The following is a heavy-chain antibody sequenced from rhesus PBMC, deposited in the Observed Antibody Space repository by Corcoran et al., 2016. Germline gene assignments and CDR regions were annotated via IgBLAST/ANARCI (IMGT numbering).Heavy chain of an antibody. Sequence: QVQLQESGPGLVKPSETLSLTCAVSGYSISSGYSWSWIRQPPGKGLEWIGYNTYSGRTANNPALKSRVNISRDTSKNQFSRKLRAVTAADTAGYYCAGGRSSWSIDYWGQGVLVTVSS. J-gene: IGHJ4*01. CDR3: AGGRSSWSIDY. CDR1: GYSISSGYS. D-gene: IGHD6-13*01. V-gene: IGHV4-122*02. CDR2: NTYSGRT.